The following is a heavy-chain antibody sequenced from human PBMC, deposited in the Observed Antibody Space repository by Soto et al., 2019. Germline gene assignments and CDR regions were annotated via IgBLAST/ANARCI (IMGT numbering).Heavy chain of an antibody. J-gene: IGHJ4*02. D-gene: IGHD3-3*02. CDR3: ARDFSRSSFDF. Sequence: SETLSLTCTVSGVSISRSSYYWAWIRQPPGKGLEWLGSIYYTGSTYCNPSLKSRVTISVDTSKNQFSLELSSVTAADTAVYYCARDFSRSSFDFWGQGALVTVSS. CDR1: GVSISRSSYY. V-gene: IGHV4-39*01. CDR2: IYYTGST.